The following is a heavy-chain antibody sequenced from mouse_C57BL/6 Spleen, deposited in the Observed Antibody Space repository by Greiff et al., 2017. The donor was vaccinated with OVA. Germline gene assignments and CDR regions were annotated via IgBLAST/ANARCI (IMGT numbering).Heavy chain of an antibody. CDR2: IDPSDSYT. Sequence: VQLQQPGAELVMPGASVKLSCKASGYTFTSYWMHWVKQRPGQGLEWIGEIDPSDSYTNYNQKFKGKSTLTVDKSSSTAYMQLSSLTSEDSAVYYCAREEAGTGWFAYWGQGTLVTVSA. CDR1: GYTFTSYW. J-gene: IGHJ3*01. V-gene: IGHV1-69*01. CDR3: AREEAGTGWFAY. D-gene: IGHD4-1*01.